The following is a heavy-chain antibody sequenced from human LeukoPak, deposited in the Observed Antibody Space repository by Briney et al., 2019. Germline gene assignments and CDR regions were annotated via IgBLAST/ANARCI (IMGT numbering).Heavy chain of an antibody. CDR1: GFTSSSYA. V-gene: IGHV3-30-3*01. J-gene: IGHJ4*02. CDR2: ISYDGSNK. CDR3: ARDLGGYNDY. Sequence: QPGGSLRLSCAASGFTSSSYAMHWVRQAPGKGLEWVAVISYDGSNKYYADSVKGRFTISRDNSKNTLYLQMNSLRAEDTAVYYCARDLGGYNDYWGQGTLVTVSS. D-gene: IGHD1-1*01.